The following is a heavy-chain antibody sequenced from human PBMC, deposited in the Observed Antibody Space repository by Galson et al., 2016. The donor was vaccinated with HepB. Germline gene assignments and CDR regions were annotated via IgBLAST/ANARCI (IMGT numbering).Heavy chain of an antibody. Sequence: PALVKPTQTLTLTCTFSGFSLSTSGVSLGWVRQPPGKALEWLALIYWDDNKRYSPSLKSRLTITKDTSKNQVVLTMTNMDPVDTGTYYFAHRRGDYYGLDVWGQGTTVTVSS. J-gene: IGHJ6*01. D-gene: IGHD3-16*01. CDR2: IYWDDNK. CDR3: AHRRGDYYGLDV. V-gene: IGHV2-5*02. CDR1: GFSLSTSGVS.